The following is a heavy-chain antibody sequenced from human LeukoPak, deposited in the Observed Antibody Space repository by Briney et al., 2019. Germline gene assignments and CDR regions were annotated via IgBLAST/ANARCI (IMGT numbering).Heavy chain of an antibody. D-gene: IGHD3-9*01. V-gene: IGHV4-38-2*02. CDR2: IYYSGST. Sequence: SETLSLTCTVSGYSISSGYYWGWIRQPPGKGLEWIGSIYYSGSTYYNPSLKSRVTISVDTSKNQFSLKLSSVTAADTAVYYCARSGPYILTKIRGNAFDIWGQGTMVTVSS. CDR1: GYSISSGYY. J-gene: IGHJ3*02. CDR3: ARSGPYILTKIRGNAFDI.